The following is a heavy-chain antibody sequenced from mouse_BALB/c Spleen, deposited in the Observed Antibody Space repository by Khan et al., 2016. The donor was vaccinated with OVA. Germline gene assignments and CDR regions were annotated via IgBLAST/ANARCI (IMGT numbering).Heavy chain of an antibody. J-gene: IGHJ2*01. Sequence: EVELVESGGGLVQPGGSRKLSCAASGFTFSSYGMHWVRQAPEKGLEWVAYISGDSNTIYYADTVKGRFTISRDNPKNTQFLRMTSLMSEDTAMYYCATSYFYGYYFDYWGPGTTLTVSS. CDR1: GFTFSSYG. D-gene: IGHD1-1*01. V-gene: IGHV5-17*02. CDR3: ATSYFYGYYFDY. CDR2: ISGDSNTI.